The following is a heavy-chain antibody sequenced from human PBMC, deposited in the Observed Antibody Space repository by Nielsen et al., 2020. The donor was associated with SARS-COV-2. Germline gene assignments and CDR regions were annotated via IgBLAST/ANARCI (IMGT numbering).Heavy chain of an antibody. CDR1: GYTFTNDG. Sequence: ASVKVPCKASGYTFTNDGISWVRQAPGQGLEWMGWISGSGDTTFYPEVVRGRVTMTTDTSTNTAYMELRSLTSDDTAIYYCVRGGGLHCSGGSCFPLDFWGQGTRVAVSS. D-gene: IGHD2-15*01. CDR2: ISGSGDTT. CDR3: VRGGGLHCSGGSCFPLDF. J-gene: IGHJ4*02. V-gene: IGHV1-18*01.